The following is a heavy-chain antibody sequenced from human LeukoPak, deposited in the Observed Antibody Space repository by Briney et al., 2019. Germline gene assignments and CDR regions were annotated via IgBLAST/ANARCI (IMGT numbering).Heavy chain of an antibody. D-gene: IGHD1-1*01. Sequence: PGGSLRLSCAASGFTFSSYSMNWVRQAPGKGLEWVSSTSSSSSYIYYADSVKGRFTISRDNAKNSLYLQMNSLRAEDTAVYYCARDLGTGDAFDVWGQGTKVTVSS. V-gene: IGHV3-21*01. CDR3: ARDLGTGDAFDV. CDR2: TSSSSSYI. J-gene: IGHJ3*01. CDR1: GFTFSSYS.